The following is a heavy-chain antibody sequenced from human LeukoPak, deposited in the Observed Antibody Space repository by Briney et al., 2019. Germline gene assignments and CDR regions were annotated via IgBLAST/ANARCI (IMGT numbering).Heavy chain of an antibody. CDR2: ISSNGGST. V-gene: IGHV3-64*01. CDR1: GFTFSSYA. CDR3: ATIGSGSYGC. Sequence: GGSLRLSCAASGFTFSSYAMHWVRQAPGKGLEYVSAISSNGGSTYYANSVKGRFTISRDNSKNTLYLQMGSLRAEDMAVYYCATIGSGSYGCWGQGTLVTVSS. D-gene: IGHD3-10*01. J-gene: IGHJ4*02.